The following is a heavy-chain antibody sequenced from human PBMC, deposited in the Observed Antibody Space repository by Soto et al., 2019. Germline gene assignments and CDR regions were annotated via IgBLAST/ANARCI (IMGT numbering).Heavy chain of an antibody. V-gene: IGHV1-69*13. CDR1: GGTFSSYA. D-gene: IGHD5-18*01. Sequence: SVKVSCKASGGTFSSYAISWVRQAPGQGLEWMGGIIPIFGTANYAQKFQGRVTITADESTSTAYMELSSLRSEDTAVYYCARGGYSYGRSAYYYYGMDVWGQGTTVTVSS. CDR3: ARGGYSYGRSAYYYYGMDV. CDR2: IIPIFGTA. J-gene: IGHJ6*02.